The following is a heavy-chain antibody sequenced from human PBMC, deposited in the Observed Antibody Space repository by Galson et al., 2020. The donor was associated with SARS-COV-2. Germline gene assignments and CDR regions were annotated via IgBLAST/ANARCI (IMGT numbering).Heavy chain of an antibody. V-gene: IGHV3-33*01. CDR3: ARERESSGWTAGAFDI. CDR2: IWYDGSNK. D-gene: IGHD6-19*01. CDR1: GFTFSSYG. Sequence: GGSLRLSCAASGFTFSSYGMHWVRQAPGKGLEWVAVIWYDGSNKYYADSVKGRFTISRDNSKNTLYLQMNSLRAEDTAVYYCARERESSGWTAGAFDIWGQGTMVTVSS. J-gene: IGHJ3*02.